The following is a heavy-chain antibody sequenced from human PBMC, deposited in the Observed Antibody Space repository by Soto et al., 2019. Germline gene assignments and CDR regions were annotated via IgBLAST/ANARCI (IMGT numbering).Heavy chain of an antibody. V-gene: IGHV3-73*02. CDR3: IPAVDTAGLYFDY. CDR2: IRNKGNSYAT. D-gene: IGHD5-18*01. J-gene: IGHJ4*02. CDR1: GLTFSASA. Sequence: EVQLVESGGGLVQPGESLQLSCAASGLTFSASAMHWVRQASGKGLEWVARIRNKGNSYATAYAASVEGRFTVSRDDSKIMAYLQMNTLKTEDTAVYYCIPAVDTAGLYFDYWGQGMLVTVSS.